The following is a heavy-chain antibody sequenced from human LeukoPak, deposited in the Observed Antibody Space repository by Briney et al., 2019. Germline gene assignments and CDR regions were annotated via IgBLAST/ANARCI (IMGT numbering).Heavy chain of an antibody. Sequence: PGRSLRLSCAASGFTFDDYAMHWVRQAPGKGLEWGTGISWDSASIGYADSVKGRFTISRDNAKNSLYLKMNSLRAEDTALYYCAKDRGTVYLYYFDYWGQGTLVTVSS. CDR1: GFTFDDYA. J-gene: IGHJ4*02. CDR3: AKDRGTVYLYYFDY. V-gene: IGHV3-9*01. D-gene: IGHD2-8*01. CDR2: ISWDSASI.